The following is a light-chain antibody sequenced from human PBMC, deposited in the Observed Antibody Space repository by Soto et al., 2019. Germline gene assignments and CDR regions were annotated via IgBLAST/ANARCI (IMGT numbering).Light chain of an antibody. V-gene: IGKV1-5*01. Sequence: DIQMTQSPSTLAASVGDTVTMTCRSSSKWLAWYQKKPGKAPKLLIYDVCNLVRGVPPRFSGSTSGAESTLTITCLQPDDLGTYYCQHTTAFTFGQGTKVEIK. CDR1: SSSKW. CDR3: QHTTAFT. J-gene: IGKJ2*01. CDR2: DVC.